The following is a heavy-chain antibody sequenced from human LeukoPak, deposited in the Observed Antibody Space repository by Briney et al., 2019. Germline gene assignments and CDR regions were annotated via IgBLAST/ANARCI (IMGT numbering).Heavy chain of an antibody. V-gene: IGHV3-30*02. CDR3: AKTHDYGDHLRLFDY. J-gene: IGHJ4*02. CDR1: GFTFSSNA. Sequence: PGGSLRLSCAASGFTFSSNALHWVRQAPGKGLEWVAFIRYDGSNKYYADSVKGRFTISGDNSKNTLYLQMNSLRAEDTAVYYCAKTHDYGDHLRLFDYWGQGTLVTVSS. CDR2: IRYDGSNK. D-gene: IGHD4-17*01.